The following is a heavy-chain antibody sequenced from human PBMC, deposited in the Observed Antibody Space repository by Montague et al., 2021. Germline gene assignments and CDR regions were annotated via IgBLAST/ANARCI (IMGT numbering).Heavy chain of an antibody. D-gene: IGHD1-14*01. CDR2: MFYRGNN. CDR3: ARRCYGDPQTDPEPANCALDV. J-gene: IGHJ6*02. CDR1: GVSIGEKSFY. V-gene: IGHV4-39*01. Sequence: SETLSLTCSVSGVSIGEKSFYWGWVRQAPRRGLEWIGHMFYRGNNYYNLSLQSRVSISVDTSKNQFSLTLTSVTASDTAVYYCARRCYGDPQTDPEPANCALDVWGQGTSVTVSS.